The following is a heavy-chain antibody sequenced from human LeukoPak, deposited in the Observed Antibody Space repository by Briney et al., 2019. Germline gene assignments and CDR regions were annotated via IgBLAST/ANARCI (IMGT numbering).Heavy chain of an antibody. Sequence: PGGSLRLSCAASGFTFSSYEMNWVRQAPGKGLEWVSYISSSGSTIYYADSVKGRFTISRDNAKNSLYLQMNSLRAEDTALYYCAKGMWDGYNFDGDAFDIWGQGTMVTVSS. J-gene: IGHJ3*02. V-gene: IGHV3-48*03. D-gene: IGHD5-24*01. CDR3: AKGMWDGYNFDGDAFDI. CDR1: GFTFSSYE. CDR2: ISSSGSTI.